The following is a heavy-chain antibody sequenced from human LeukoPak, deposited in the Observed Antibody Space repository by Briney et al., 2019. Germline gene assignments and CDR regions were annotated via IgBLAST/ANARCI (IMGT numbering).Heavy chain of an antibody. J-gene: IGHJ6*03. CDR2: INHSGST. Sequence: PSETLSLTCAVYGGSFSGYYWSWIRQPPGKGLEWIGEINHSGSTNYNPSLKSRVTISVDTSKNQFSLKLSSVTAADTAVYYCARGAGGYGSGSYPNYYYYYMDVWGKGTTATVSS. V-gene: IGHV4-34*01. CDR1: GGSFSGYY. D-gene: IGHD3-10*01. CDR3: ARGAGGYGSGSYPNYYYYYMDV.